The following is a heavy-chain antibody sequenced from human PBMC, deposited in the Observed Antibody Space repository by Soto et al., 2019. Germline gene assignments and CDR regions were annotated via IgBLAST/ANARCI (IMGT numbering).Heavy chain of an antibody. CDR1: GGSISSGGYY. CDR3: ARVGELRYFDWLTSYGMDV. CDR2: IYYSGST. J-gene: IGHJ6*02. V-gene: IGHV4-31*03. D-gene: IGHD3-9*01. Sequence: QVQLQESGPGLVKPSQTLSLTCTVSGGSISSGGYYWSWIRQHPGKGLEWIGYIYYSGSTYYNPSLKSRVTISVDTSKNQFSLKLSSATAADTAVYYCARVGELRYFDWLTSYGMDVWGQGTTVTVSS.